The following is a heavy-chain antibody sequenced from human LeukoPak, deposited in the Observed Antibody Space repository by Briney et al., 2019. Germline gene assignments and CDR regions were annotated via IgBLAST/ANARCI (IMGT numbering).Heavy chain of an antibody. CDR3: ARSGSGSHTYYYYGMDV. V-gene: IGHV4-34*01. CDR2: INHSGST. D-gene: IGHD3-10*01. CDR1: GGSFSGYY. J-gene: IGHJ6*02. Sequence: PSETLSLTCAVSGGSFSGYYWNWIRPPPGKGLEWVGDINHSGSTNYNPSLKSRVTISVDTSKNQFSLKLSSVTAADTAVYYCARSGSGSHTYYYYGMDVWGQGTTVTVSS.